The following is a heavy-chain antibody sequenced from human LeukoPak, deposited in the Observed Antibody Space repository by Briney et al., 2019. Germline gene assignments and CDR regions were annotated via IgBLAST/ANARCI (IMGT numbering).Heavy chain of an antibody. CDR3: ARPIGVAGYSYGYGFDY. Sequence: ASVKVSCKASGYIFTDYYMHWVRQAPGQGLEWRGWINPNSGATNYAQKFQGRVTMTRDTSISTAYMDLSRLRSDDTAVYYCARPIGVAGYSYGYGFDYWGQGTLVTVSS. D-gene: IGHD5-18*01. V-gene: IGHV1-2*02. CDR2: INPNSGAT. CDR1: GYIFTDYY. J-gene: IGHJ4*02.